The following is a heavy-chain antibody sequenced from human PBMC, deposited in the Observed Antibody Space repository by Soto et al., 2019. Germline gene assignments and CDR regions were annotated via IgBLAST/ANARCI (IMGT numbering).Heavy chain of an antibody. Sequence: ASETLSLTCTVSGGSISSYYWSWIRQPPGKGLEWIGYIYYIGSTSYNPSLRSRVTISVDTSKSQFSLKLSSVTAAVTAVYYCARHSKDYYYYYMDVWGKGTTVTVSS. J-gene: IGHJ6*03. CDR3: ARHSKDYYYYYMDV. CDR2: IYYIGST. V-gene: IGHV4-59*08. CDR1: GGSISSYY.